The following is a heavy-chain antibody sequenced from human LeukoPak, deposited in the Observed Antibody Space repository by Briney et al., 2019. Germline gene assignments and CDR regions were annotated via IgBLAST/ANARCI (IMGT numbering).Heavy chain of an antibody. D-gene: IGHD4-11*01. CDR2: IYSGGST. CDR1: GFTFSIYG. J-gene: IGHJ4*02. Sequence: GGSLRLSCAASGFTFSIYGMHWVRQAPGKGLEWVSVIYSGGSTYYADSVKGRFTISRDNSKNTLYLQMNSLRAEDTAVYYCAREAPKTMTTYFDYWGQGTLVTVSS. V-gene: IGHV3-NL1*01. CDR3: AREAPKTMTTYFDY.